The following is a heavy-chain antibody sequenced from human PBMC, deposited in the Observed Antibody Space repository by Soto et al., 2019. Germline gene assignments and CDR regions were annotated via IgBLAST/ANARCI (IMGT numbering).Heavy chain of an antibody. D-gene: IGHD2-21*02. J-gene: IGHJ4*02. Sequence: GGSLRLSCAASGFTFSSYAMSWVRQAPGKGLEWVSGISVSGDSTYYAGSVKGRFTISRDNSKSTLYLQMNSLRAEDTAVYYCAKIFRYGDPEYWGQGALVTVPS. CDR3: AKIFRYGDPEY. V-gene: IGHV3-23*01. CDR2: ISVSGDST. CDR1: GFTFSSYA.